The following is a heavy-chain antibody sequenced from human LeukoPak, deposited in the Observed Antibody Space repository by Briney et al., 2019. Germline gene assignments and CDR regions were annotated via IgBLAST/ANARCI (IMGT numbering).Heavy chain of an antibody. V-gene: IGHV1-18*01. Sequence: ASVKVSCKASGYTFTSYGISWVRQAPGQGLEWMGWISAYNGNTNYAQKLQGRVTMTTDTSTSTAYMELSSLRSEDTAVYYCAIQELTIFGVVAHYYGMDVWGQGTTVTVSS. CDR3: AIQELTIFGVVAHYYGMDV. CDR1: GYTFTSYG. J-gene: IGHJ6*02. CDR2: ISAYNGNT. D-gene: IGHD3-3*01.